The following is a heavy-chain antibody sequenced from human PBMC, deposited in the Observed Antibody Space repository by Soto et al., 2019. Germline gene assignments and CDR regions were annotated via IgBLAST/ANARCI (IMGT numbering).Heavy chain of an antibody. J-gene: IGHJ3*02. CDR2: IYWNDDE. V-gene: IGHV2-5*01. CDR1: GFSLSTSGVG. Sequence: QITLKESGPTLVKPTQTLTLTCTFSGFSLSTSGVGVGGIRQPPGAALEWLALIYWNDDERYSPSLKSRLTITTDPAKSQVVLTMTYMDPVDTATYYCARRRTVVPLAFDIWGQGTIITVSS. D-gene: IGHD3-10*01. CDR3: ARRRTVVPLAFDI.